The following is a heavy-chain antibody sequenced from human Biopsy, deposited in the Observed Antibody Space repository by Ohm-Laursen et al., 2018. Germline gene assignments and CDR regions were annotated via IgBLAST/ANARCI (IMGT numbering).Heavy chain of an antibody. J-gene: IGHJ4*02. D-gene: IGHD1-26*01. V-gene: IGHV1-24*01. CDR1: GYAVTEFS. CDR3: AADINVWDVNY. CDR2: FAPENGKT. Sequence: SVKVSCKVSGYAVTEFSMHWVRQAPGKGLEWMGGFAPENGKTIYAQKFQGRVTMTEDTSTDTAYMELSSLRSEDTAVYYCAADINVWDVNYWGQGTQVTVSS.